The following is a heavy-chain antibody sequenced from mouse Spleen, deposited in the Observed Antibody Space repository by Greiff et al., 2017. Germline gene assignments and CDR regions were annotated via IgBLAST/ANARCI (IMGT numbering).Heavy chain of an antibody. CDR2: ISSGGSYT. J-gene: IGHJ3*01. D-gene: IGHD4-1*01. CDR3: ARQELGAWFAY. CDR1: GFTFSSYA. Sequence: EVKLEESGGGLVKPGGSLKLSCAASGFTFSSYAMSWVRQTPEKRLEWVATISSGGSYTYYPDSVKGRFTISRDNAKNTLYLQMSSLRSEDTAMYYCARQELGAWFAYWGQGTLVTVSA. V-gene: IGHV5-9-3*01.